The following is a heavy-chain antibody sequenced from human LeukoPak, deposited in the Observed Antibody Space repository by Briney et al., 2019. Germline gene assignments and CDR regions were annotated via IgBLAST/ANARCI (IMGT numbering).Heavy chain of an antibody. CDR3: ARQEAAAGIDY. V-gene: IGHV5-51*01. Sequence: GESLKISCKGSGYNFPSYWIGWVRQVPGKGLEWMGIIYPGDSDTKYNPSFQGQVTISADKSISTAYLQWNSLKASDTAMYYCARQEAAAGIDYWGQGTLVTVSS. J-gene: IGHJ4*02. D-gene: IGHD6-13*01. CDR2: IYPGDSDT. CDR1: GYNFPSYW.